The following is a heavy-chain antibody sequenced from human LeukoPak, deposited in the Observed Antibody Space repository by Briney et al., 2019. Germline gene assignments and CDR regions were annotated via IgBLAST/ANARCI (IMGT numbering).Heavy chain of an antibody. CDR1: GFTFRSNW. V-gene: IGHV3-7*01. J-gene: IGHJ4*02. CDR3: ARRRWFGDRQYYFDY. Sequence: GGSLRLSCAASGFTFRSNWMSWVRQVPGEGLEWVANIKQDGSERHYVDSVEGRFTISRDNAKNSVFLQMNSLRVEDTAVYYCARRRWFGDRQYYFDYWGQGNLVTVSS. D-gene: IGHD3-10*01. CDR2: IKQDGSER.